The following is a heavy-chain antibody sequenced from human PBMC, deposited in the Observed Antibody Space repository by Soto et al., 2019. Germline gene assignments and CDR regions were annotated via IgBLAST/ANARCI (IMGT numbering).Heavy chain of an antibody. CDR1: GFTFSSYG. Sequence: GGSLRLSCAASGFTFSSYGMHWVRQAPGKGLEWVAVISYDGSNKYYADSVKGRFTISRDNSKNTLYLQMSSLRAEDTAVYYCAKEVFGPANRPPADYDILTGFIDYWGQGTLVTVSS. J-gene: IGHJ4*02. V-gene: IGHV3-30*18. CDR3: AKEVFGPANRPPADYDILTGFIDY. D-gene: IGHD3-9*01. CDR2: ISYDGSNK.